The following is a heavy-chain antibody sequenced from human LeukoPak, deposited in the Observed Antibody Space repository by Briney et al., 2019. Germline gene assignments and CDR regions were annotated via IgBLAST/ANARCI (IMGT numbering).Heavy chain of an antibody. CDR3: VKSVTRGYYYYGMDV. CDR1: GFTFSSYA. J-gene: IGHJ6*02. V-gene: IGHV3-64D*06. Sequence: GGSLRLSCSASGFTFSSYAMHWVRQAPGKGLEYVSAISSNGGSTYYADSVKGRFTISRDNSKNTLYLQMSSLRAEDTAEYYCVKSVTRGYYYYGMDVWGQGTTVTVSS. D-gene: IGHD4-17*01. CDR2: ISSNGGST.